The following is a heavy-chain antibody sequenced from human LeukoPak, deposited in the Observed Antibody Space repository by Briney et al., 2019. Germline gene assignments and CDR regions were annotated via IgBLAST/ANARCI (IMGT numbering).Heavy chain of an antibody. J-gene: IGHJ4*02. CDR2: INPNSGGT. CDR3: ARGGCSSTSCYGGSDY. D-gene: IGHD2-2*01. CDR1: GYTFTGYY. V-gene: IGHV1-2*02. Sequence: GASVKVSCKASGYTFTGYYMHWVRQAPGQGLEWMGWINPNSGGTNYAQKFQGRVTMTRDTSISTAYMELSRLRSDDTAVYYCARGGCSSTSCYGGSDYWGQGTLVTVSS.